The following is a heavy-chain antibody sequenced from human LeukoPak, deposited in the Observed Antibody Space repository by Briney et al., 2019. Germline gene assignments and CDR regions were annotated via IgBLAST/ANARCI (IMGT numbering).Heavy chain of an antibody. V-gene: IGHV3-7*01. J-gene: IGHJ5*02. CDR3: ARRGTYQNWFDP. D-gene: IGHD3-16*01. CDR2: IEQDGSEK. CDR1: GFTFSSYW. Sequence: GGSLRLSCAASGFTFSSYWMSWVRQAPGKGLEWVATIEQDGSEKYYVDSVKGRFTISRDNAKNSLYLQVNSLRAEDTAVYYCARRGTYQNWFDPWGQGTLVTVSS.